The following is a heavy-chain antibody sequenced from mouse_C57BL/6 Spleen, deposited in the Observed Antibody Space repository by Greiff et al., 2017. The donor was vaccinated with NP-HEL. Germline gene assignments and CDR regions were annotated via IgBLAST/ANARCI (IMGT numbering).Heavy chain of an antibody. J-gene: IGHJ2*01. D-gene: IGHD4-1*01. CDR1: GYTFTSYW. V-gene: IGHV1-50*01. CDR3: ARKENWDEGY. Sequence: VQLQQPGAELVKPGASVKLSCKASGYTFTSYWMQWVKQRPGQGLEWIGEIDPSDSYTNYNQKFKGKATLTVDTSSSTAYMQLSSLTSEDSAVYYCARKENWDEGYWGQGTTLTVSS. CDR2: IDPSDSYT.